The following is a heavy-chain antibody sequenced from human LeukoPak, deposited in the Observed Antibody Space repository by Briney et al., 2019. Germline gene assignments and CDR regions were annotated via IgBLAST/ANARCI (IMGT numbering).Heavy chain of an antibody. CDR1: GFTLSDHY. D-gene: IGHD3-9*01. CDR2: IYSGGST. Sequence: GGSLRLSCAGSGFTLSDHYMDWVRQAPGKGVGGVSVIYSGGSTYYADSVKGRFTISRGNSKNTLYLQMNSLRAEDTAVYYCARDRKYYDILTGPMGYGMDVWGQGTTVTVSS. J-gene: IGHJ6*02. CDR3: ARDRKYYDILTGPMGYGMDV. V-gene: IGHV3-66*01.